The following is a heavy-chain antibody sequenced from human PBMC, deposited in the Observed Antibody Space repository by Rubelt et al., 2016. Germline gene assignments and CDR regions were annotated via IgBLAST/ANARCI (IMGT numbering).Heavy chain of an antibody. CDR3: AKKLGYCSSTSCYGFDY. Sequence: RGESGGGLVQPGGSLRLSCAASGFTFSSYSMNWVRQAPGKGLEWVSYISSSSSTIYYADSVKGRFTISRDNAKNSLYLQMNSLRAEDTAVYYCAKKLGYCSSTSCYGFDYWGQGTLVTVSS. J-gene: IGHJ4*02. V-gene: IGHV3-48*04. CDR2: ISSSSSTI. CDR1: GFTFSSYS. D-gene: IGHD2-2*01.